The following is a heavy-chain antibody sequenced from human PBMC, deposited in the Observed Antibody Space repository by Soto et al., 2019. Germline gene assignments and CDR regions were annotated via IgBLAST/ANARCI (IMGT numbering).Heavy chain of an antibody. J-gene: IGHJ4*02. D-gene: IGHD3-22*01. CDR1: GFTFSRYK. CDR2: IKQDGSEK. Sequence: GWSLRLSCAAYGFTFSRYKMTWVRQAPGKGLEWVANIKQDGSEKYYVDSVKDRFTISRDNAKNSLYLQMNSLRAEDTAVYYGPRDVSSGSVYYFDYWGQGTLVTVAS. CDR3: PRDVSSGSVYYFDY. V-gene: IGHV3-7*01.